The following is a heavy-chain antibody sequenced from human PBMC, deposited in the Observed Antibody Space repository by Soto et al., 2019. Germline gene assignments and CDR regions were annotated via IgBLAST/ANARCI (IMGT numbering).Heavy chain of an antibody. Sequence: ASVKVSCKASGYTFTSYAMHCVRQAPGQRLEWMGWINAGNGNTKYSQKFQGRVTMTRDTSTSTVYMELSSLRSEDTAVYYCARSMVRGVTHYYYYGMDVWGQGTTVTVSS. D-gene: IGHD3-10*01. CDR1: GYTFTSYA. CDR3: ARSMVRGVTHYYYYGMDV. J-gene: IGHJ6*02. V-gene: IGHV1-3*01. CDR2: INAGNGNT.